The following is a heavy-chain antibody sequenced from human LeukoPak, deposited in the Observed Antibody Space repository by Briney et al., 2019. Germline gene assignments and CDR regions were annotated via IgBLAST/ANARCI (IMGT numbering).Heavy chain of an antibody. CDR3: AREVVVVAEGYYFDY. J-gene: IGHJ4*02. D-gene: IGHD2-15*01. CDR2: ISSSSSYT. CDR1: GFTFSDYY. V-gene: IGHV3-11*06. Sequence: GGSLRLSCAASGFTFSDYYMSWIRQAPGKGLEWVSYISSSSSYTNYADSVKGRFTISRDNAKNSLYLQMNSLRAEDTAVYYRAREVVVVAEGYYFDYWGQGTLVTVSS.